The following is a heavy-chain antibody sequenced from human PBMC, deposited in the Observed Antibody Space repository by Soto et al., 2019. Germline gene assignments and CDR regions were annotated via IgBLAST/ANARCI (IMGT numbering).Heavy chain of an antibody. V-gene: IGHV4-59*01. J-gene: IGHJ6*01. D-gene: IGHD3-3*01. CDR3: ARSLRFLEWSPTPYYDCYGMDV. CDR2: IYYSGST. CDR1: GGSISSYY. Sequence: SETLSLTCTVSGGSISSYYWSWIRQPPGKGLEWIGYIYYSGSTNYNPSLKSRVTISVDTSKNQFSLKLSSVTAADTAVYYCARSLRFLEWSPTPYYDCYGMDVWGQGTTGIVSS.